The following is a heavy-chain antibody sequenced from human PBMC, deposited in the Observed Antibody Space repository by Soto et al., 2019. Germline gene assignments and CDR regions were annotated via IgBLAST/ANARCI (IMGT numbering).Heavy chain of an antibody. CDR3: ARKRGGYCSGGSCPTYGMDV. Sequence: QLQLQESGSGLVKPSQTLSLTCAVSGGSISSGGYSWSWIRQPPGKGLEWIGYIYHSGSTYYNPSLRSRVTISVDRSKSQFSRKLSSVTAADTAVYYCARKRGGYCSGGSCPTYGMDVWGQGTTVTVSS. V-gene: IGHV4-30-2*01. CDR2: IYHSGST. J-gene: IGHJ6*02. D-gene: IGHD2-15*01. CDR1: GGSISSGGYS.